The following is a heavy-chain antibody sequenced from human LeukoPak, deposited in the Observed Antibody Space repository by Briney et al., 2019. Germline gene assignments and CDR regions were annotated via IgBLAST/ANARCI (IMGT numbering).Heavy chain of an antibody. V-gene: IGHV3-21*01. CDR1: GFTFSSYS. Sequence: GGSLRLSCAASGFTFSSYSMNWVRQAPGKGLEWVSSISSSSSYIYYADSVKGRFTISRDNAKNSLYLQMNSLRAEDTAVYYCARDYRDFRSGYGNWGQGTLVTVSS. D-gene: IGHD3-3*01. CDR2: ISSSSSYI. J-gene: IGHJ4*02. CDR3: ARDYRDFRSGYGN.